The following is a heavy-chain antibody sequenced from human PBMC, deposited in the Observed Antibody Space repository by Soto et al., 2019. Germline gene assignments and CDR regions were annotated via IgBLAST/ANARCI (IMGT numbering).Heavy chain of an antibody. D-gene: IGHD4-17*01. V-gene: IGHV1-69*13. CDR2: IIPFFGTT. J-gene: IGHJ4*02. Sequence: SLKVSCKASGGTFSTFGISWVRQAPGQGLEWMGGIIPFFGTTRYSQKFEDRITITADESTNTVYMDLRSLTSEDTAIYYCAKSAPMDAGDKYYCEFWGQGALVNVSA. CDR3: AKSAPMDAGDKYYCEF. CDR1: GGTFSTFG.